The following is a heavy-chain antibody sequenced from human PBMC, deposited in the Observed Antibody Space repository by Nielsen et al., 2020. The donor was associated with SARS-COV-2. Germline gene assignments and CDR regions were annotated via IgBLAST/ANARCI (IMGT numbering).Heavy chain of an antibody. Sequence: ASVKVSCKASGYTFTGYYMHWVRQAPGQGLEWMGIINPSGGSTSYAQKFQGRVTMTRDTSTSTVYMELSSLRSEDTAVYYCARDSYYDSSDIFPERIFQHWGQGTLVTVSS. D-gene: IGHD3-22*01. CDR2: INPSGGST. V-gene: IGHV1-46*01. CDR1: GYTFTGYY. CDR3: ARDSYYDSSDIFPERIFQH. J-gene: IGHJ1*01.